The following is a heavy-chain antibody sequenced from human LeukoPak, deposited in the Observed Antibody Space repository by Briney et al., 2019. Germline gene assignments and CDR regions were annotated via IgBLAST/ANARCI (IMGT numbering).Heavy chain of an antibody. J-gene: IGHJ4*02. CDR3: ARVGATSYY. V-gene: IGHV3-74*01. D-gene: IGHD1-26*01. CDR1: GNYW. CDR2: INSDGSWT. Sequence: GGSLRLSCAASGNYWMHWVRQVPGKGLVWVSHINSDGSWTSYADSVKGRFTISKDNAKNTVYLQMNSLRAEDTAVYYCARVGATSYYWGQGTLVTVSS.